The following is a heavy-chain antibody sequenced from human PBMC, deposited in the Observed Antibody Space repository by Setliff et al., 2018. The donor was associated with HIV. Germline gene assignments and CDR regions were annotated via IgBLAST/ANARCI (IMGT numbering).Heavy chain of an antibody. CDR3: ARHEAVTTRSWSFRSSFDV. Sequence: PSETLSLTCTVSGGSISSGSYYWSWIRQPAGKGLEWIGHLYTSGTTNYSPSLKSRVAISVDTSKNQFSLKLRSLTAADTAVYYCARHEAVTTRSWSFRSSFDVWGQGTMVTVSS. J-gene: IGHJ3*01. CDR1: GGSISSGSYY. D-gene: IGHD4-17*01. V-gene: IGHV4-61*09. CDR2: LYTSGTT.